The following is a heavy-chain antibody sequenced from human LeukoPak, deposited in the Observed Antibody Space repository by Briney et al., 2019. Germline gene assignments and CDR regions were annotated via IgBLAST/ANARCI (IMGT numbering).Heavy chain of an antibody. V-gene: IGHV4-34*01. Sequence: PSETLSLTCAVYGRSFSGYYWSWIRQPPGKGLEWIGEINHSGSTNYNPSLKSRVTISVDTSKNQFSLKLSSVTAADTAVYYCARGKRYYDFWSGQTGYYYYYYMDVWGKGTTVTVSS. CDR1: GRSFSGYY. D-gene: IGHD3-3*01. CDR2: INHSGST. J-gene: IGHJ6*03. CDR3: ARGKRYYDFWSGQTGYYYYYYMDV.